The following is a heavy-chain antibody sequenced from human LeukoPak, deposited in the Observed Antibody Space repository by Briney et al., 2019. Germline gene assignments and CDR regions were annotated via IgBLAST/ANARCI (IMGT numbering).Heavy chain of an antibody. CDR3: TRLVDKVPQ. Sequence: GGSLRLSCAASRFTFSSYSMNWVRQAPGKGPEWVSSISSSGSYIYHADSVKGRFTISRDNAKNSLYLQMNSLRAEDTAVYYCTRLVDKVPQWGQGTLVTVSS. CDR2: ISSSGSYI. V-gene: IGHV3-21*01. J-gene: IGHJ4*02. D-gene: IGHD5-12*01. CDR1: RFTFSSYS.